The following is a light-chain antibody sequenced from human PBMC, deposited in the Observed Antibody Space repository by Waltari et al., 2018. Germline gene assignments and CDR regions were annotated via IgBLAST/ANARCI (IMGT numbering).Light chain of an antibody. Sequence: QSALTQPPSASGSPGQSVTISCTGTSSDVGAYNHVSWYRQHPGKAPKLMIYEVNKRPPGVPDRFSGSKSGNTASLTVSGLQAEDEADYYCSAYAGNSNWVFGGGTKLTVL. CDR1: SSDVGAYNH. CDR2: EVN. V-gene: IGLV2-8*01. J-gene: IGLJ3*02. CDR3: SAYAGNSNWV.